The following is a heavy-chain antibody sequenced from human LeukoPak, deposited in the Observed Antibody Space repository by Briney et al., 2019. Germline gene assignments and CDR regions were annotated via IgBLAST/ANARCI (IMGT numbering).Heavy chain of an antibody. CDR2: ISGSGGST. Sequence: GGSLRLSCAASGFTFSSYAMSWVRQAPGKGLEWVSAISGSGGSTYYADSVKGRFTISRDNSKNTLYLQMNSLRAEDTAVYYCASVDYYDSSGYYRDYWGQGTLVTVSS. CDR3: ASVDYYDSSGYYRDY. J-gene: IGHJ4*02. V-gene: IGHV3-23*01. D-gene: IGHD3-22*01. CDR1: GFTFSSYA.